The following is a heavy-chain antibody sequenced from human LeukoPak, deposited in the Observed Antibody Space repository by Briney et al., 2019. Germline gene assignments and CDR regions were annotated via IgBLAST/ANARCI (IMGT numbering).Heavy chain of an antibody. CDR3: ARKYYDFWSGLMDV. J-gene: IGHJ6*04. Sequence: GGSLRLSCAASGFTFSSYWMSWVRQAPGKELEWVANIKQDGSEKYYVDSVKGRFTISRDNAKNSLYLQMNSLRAEDTAVYYCARKYYDFWSGLMDVWGKGTTVTVSS. D-gene: IGHD3-3*01. V-gene: IGHV3-7*01. CDR2: IKQDGSEK. CDR1: GFTFSSYW.